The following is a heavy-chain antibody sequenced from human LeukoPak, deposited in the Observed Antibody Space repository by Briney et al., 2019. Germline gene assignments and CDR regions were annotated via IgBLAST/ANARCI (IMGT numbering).Heavy chain of an antibody. CDR3: AKEGAAAGFNWFDP. Sequence: QTGGSLRLSCAASGFTFSSYSMNWVRQAPGKGLEWVSAISGSGGSTYYADSVKGRFTISRDNSKNTLYLQMNSLRAEDTAVYYCAKEGAAAGFNWFDPWGQGTQVTVSS. V-gene: IGHV3-23*01. J-gene: IGHJ5*02. CDR2: ISGSGGST. CDR1: GFTFSSYS. D-gene: IGHD6-13*01.